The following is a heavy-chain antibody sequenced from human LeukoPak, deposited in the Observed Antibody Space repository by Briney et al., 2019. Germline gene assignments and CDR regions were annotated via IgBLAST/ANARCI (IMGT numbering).Heavy chain of an antibody. Sequence: ASVKLSCKASGYTFTGYYMHWVRQAPGQGLEWMGWINPNSGGTNYAQKFQGRVTMTRDTSISTAYMELSRLRSDDTAVYYCARAACSGGSCYFFDAFDIWGQGTMVTVSS. CDR1: GYTFTGYY. V-gene: IGHV1-2*02. CDR2: INPNSGGT. J-gene: IGHJ3*02. CDR3: ARAACSGGSCYFFDAFDI. D-gene: IGHD2-15*01.